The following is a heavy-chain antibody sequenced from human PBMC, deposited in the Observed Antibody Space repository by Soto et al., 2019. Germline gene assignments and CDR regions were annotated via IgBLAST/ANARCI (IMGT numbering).Heavy chain of an antibody. CDR1: GFTFSSYS. Sequence: EVQLVESGGGLVKPGGSLRLSCAASGFTFSSYSMNWVRQAPGKGLEWVSSISSSSSYIYYADSVKGRFTISRDNAKNSLYLQINSLRAEDTAVYYCARDIVATSWVRWFDPWGQGTLVTVSS. CDR3: ARDIVATSWVRWFDP. D-gene: IGHD5-12*01. J-gene: IGHJ5*02. V-gene: IGHV3-21*01. CDR2: ISSSSSYI.